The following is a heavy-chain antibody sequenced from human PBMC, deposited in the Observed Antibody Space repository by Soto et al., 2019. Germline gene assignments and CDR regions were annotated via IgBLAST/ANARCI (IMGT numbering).Heavy chain of an antibody. D-gene: IGHD6-6*01. Sequence: PGGSLRLSCAASGFTFSSYEMNWVRQAPGKGLEWVSYISSSGNTIYYADSVKGRFTISRDNAKNSLYLQMNSLRAEDTAVYYCASHQLEYSSSSAYYYYGMDVWGQGTTVTVSS. CDR2: ISSSGNTI. J-gene: IGHJ6*02. CDR1: GFTFSSYE. V-gene: IGHV3-48*03. CDR3: ASHQLEYSSSSAYYYYGMDV.